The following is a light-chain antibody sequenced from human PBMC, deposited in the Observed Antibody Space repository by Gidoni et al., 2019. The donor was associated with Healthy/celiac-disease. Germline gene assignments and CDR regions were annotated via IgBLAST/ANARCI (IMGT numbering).Light chain of an antibody. CDR2: GAS. Sequence: EIVLTQSPGTLSLSPGERATLSCRASQSVSSSYLAWYQQKPGQAPRLLIYGASSRATGIPDRFSGSGSGTDFTLTISRLDPEDFAVYYCQQYGSSSLTFXGXTKVEIK. V-gene: IGKV3-20*01. CDR1: QSVSSSY. CDR3: QQYGSSSLT. J-gene: IGKJ4*01.